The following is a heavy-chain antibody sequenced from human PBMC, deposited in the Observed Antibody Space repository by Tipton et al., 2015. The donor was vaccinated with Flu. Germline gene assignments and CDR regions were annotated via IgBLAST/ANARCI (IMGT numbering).Heavy chain of an antibody. CDR3: ARDREDGGYSDY. V-gene: IGHV4-39*07. CDR2: IYPSGTT. Sequence: GLVKPSETLSLTCTVSSGSIRSTNYFCAWIRQPPGKGLELIGSIYPSGTTYYNPSLKSRVTISVDTSKSQFSLNLRSVTVADTAVYYCARDREDGGYSDYWGQGTLVTVSS. D-gene: IGHD4-23*01. CDR1: SGSIRSTNYF. J-gene: IGHJ4*02.